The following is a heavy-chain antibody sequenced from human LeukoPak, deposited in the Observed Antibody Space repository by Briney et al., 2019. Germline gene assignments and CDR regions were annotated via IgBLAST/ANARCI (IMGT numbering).Heavy chain of an antibody. V-gene: IGHV4-59*12. J-gene: IGHJ5*02. CDR3: ARDRVGCSGGSCYARWFDP. CDR1: GGSISPYY. D-gene: IGHD2-15*01. CDR2: ISYIGST. Sequence: SETLSLTCTVSGGSISPYYWSWIRQPPEKGLEWIGYISYIGSTNYNPSLKSRVTISVDTSKNQFSLKLSSVTAADTAVYYCARDRVGCSGGSCYARWFDPWGQGTLVTVSS.